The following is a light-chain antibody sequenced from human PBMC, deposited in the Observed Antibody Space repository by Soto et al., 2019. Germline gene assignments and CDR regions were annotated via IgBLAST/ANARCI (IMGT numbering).Light chain of an antibody. Sequence: QSPGTVSLSPGERATLSCRASQRVTGHSLAWRQQKLGRAPRVLTYGASNRETGIPDRFSGSGSGTEFTLTITILEPEDFARDFCPVSAGPTHPFGQG. CDR2: GAS. V-gene: IGKV3-20*01. CDR1: QRVTGHS. CDR3: PVSAGPTHP. J-gene: IGKJ5*01.